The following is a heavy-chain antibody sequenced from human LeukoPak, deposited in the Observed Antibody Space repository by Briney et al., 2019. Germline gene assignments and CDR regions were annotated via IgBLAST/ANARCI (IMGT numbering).Heavy chain of an antibody. CDR2: IDPSDSYT. V-gene: IGHV5-10-1*01. J-gene: IGHJ1*01. CDR3: ASLGDYDSSDFQH. CDR1: GYSFSNYW. D-gene: IGHD3-22*01. Sequence: GESLKISCKGSGYSFSNYWISWARQMPGKGLEWMGRIDPSDSYTNYSPSFEGHVTISADKSISTAYLQWSSLKASDTAMYYCASLGDYDSSDFQHWGQGTLVTVPS.